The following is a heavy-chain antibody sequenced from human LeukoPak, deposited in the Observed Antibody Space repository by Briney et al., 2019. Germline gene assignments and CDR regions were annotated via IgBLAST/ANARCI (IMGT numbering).Heavy chain of an antibody. Sequence: SETLSLTCTVSGGSISSHYWSWIRQPPGKGLEWIGYIYYSGTTNYNPSLKSRVTISVDTSKNQFSLKLSSVTAADTAVYYCARLGSGRRLTGYSNVWGQGTLVTVSS. CDR3: ARLGSGRRLTGYSNV. V-gene: IGHV4-59*08. CDR2: IYYSGTT. CDR1: GGSISSHY. J-gene: IGHJ4*02. D-gene: IGHD3-9*01.